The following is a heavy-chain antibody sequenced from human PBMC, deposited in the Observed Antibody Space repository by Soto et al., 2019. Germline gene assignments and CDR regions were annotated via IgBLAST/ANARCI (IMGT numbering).Heavy chain of an antibody. D-gene: IGHD3-3*01. V-gene: IGHV1-18*01. Sequence: QVQLVQSGAEVKKPGASVKVSCKASGYTFTSYGISWVRQAPGQGLEWMGWISAYNGNTNYAQKLQGRVTMTTDTSTSTAYMELRSLRSDDTAVYYCARWYYDFWSGYPNHDAFDIWGQGTMVIVSS. CDR2: ISAYNGNT. CDR1: GYTFTSYG. CDR3: ARWYYDFWSGYPNHDAFDI. J-gene: IGHJ3*02.